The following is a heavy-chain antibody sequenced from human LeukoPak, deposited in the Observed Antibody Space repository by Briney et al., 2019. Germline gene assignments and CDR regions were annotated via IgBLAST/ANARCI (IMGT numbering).Heavy chain of an antibody. CDR1: GFTFSDYY. CDR3: ARGNRGFDY. CDR2: IRKKANSYTT. Sequence: GGSLRLSCAASGFTFSDYYMDWVRQAPGKGLGWVGRIRKKANSYTTEYAASVKGRFTISRDDSKNSLYLQMNGLRTEDTAVYYCARGNRGFDYWGQGTLVTVSS. J-gene: IGHJ4*02. V-gene: IGHV3-72*01. D-gene: IGHD7-27*01.